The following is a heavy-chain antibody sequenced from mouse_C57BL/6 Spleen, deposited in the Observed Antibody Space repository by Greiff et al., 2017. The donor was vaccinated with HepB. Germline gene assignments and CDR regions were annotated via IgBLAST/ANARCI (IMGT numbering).Heavy chain of an antibody. CDR2: INPNNGGT. J-gene: IGHJ4*01. Sequence: EVQLQQSGPELVKPGASVKISCKASGYTFTDYYMNWVKQSHGKSLEWIGDINPNNGGTSYNQKFKGKATLTVDKSSSTAYMELRSLTSEDSAVYYCAHYYGSSPYYYAMDYWGQGTSVTVSS. CDR1: GYTFTDYY. D-gene: IGHD1-1*01. V-gene: IGHV1-26*01. CDR3: AHYYGSSPYYYAMDY.